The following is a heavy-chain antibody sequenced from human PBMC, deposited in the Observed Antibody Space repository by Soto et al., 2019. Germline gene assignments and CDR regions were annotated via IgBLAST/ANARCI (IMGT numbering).Heavy chain of an antibody. Sequence: PGRSQGLCYGAYCIPCSNACINRIRQTPGTGLQWVGRVKSKTDGGSADYAAPVKGRFAVSRDDSKNIVYLQMNSVKIEDTGVFYCTTVSRTTMPEVLFAYWGHGSLVTVSS. V-gene: IGHV3-15*07. CDR3: TTVSRTTMPEVLFAY. CDR1: CIPCSNAC. J-gene: IGHJ4*01. CDR2: VKSKTDGGSA. D-gene: IGHD3-10*01.